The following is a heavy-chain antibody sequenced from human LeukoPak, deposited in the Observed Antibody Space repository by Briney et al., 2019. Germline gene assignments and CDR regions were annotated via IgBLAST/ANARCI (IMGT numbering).Heavy chain of an antibody. CDR2: IRAYNGNT. D-gene: IGHD1-26*01. CDR1: RYTFTTYG. CDR3: ARDQMGGSYYGYFQH. J-gene: IGHJ1*01. Sequence: ASVKVSCKASRYTFTTYGISWVRQAPGQGLEWMGWIRAYNGNTKYAQKLQGRVTMTTDTSTSTAYMELKSLRSDDTVVYYCARDQMGGSYYGYFQHWGQGTLVTVSS. V-gene: IGHV1-18*01.